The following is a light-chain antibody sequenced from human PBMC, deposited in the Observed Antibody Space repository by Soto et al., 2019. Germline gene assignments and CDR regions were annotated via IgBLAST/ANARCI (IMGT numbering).Light chain of an antibody. CDR1: SSNLGAGYD. CDR3: QSYDSSLSGSV. J-gene: IGLJ2*01. CDR2: GNN. V-gene: IGLV1-40*01. Sequence: QPVLTQPPSVSGAPGQRVTISCTGSSSNLGAGYDVHWYQHLPGTAPELLIYGNNNRPSGVPDRFSGSKSGTSASLAITGLQVEDEADYYCQSYDSSLSGSVFGGGTKLTVL.